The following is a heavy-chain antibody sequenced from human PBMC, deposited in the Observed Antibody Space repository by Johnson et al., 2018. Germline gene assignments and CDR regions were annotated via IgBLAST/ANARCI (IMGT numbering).Heavy chain of an antibody. CDR3: TTGSARVVVYYYYYYYMDV. V-gene: IGHV3-30*03. D-gene: IGHD2-21*01. J-gene: IGHJ6*03. CDR1: GFTFSSYG. CDR2: ISYDGSNK. Sequence: QVQLVQSGGGVVQPGRSLRLSCAASGFTFSSYGMHWVRQAPGKGLEWVAVISYDGSNKYYADSVTGRFTISRDNSKNTLYLQMDSPKTEDKAVYYCTTGSARVVVYYYYYYYMDVWGKGTTGTGSS.